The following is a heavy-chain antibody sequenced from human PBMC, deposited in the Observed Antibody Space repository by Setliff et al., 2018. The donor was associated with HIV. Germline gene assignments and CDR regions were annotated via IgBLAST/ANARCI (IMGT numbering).Heavy chain of an antibody. Sequence: KPSETLSLTCTVSGGSISSGSYYWSWIRQPAGKGLEWIGRIYTSGSTNYNPSLKSRVTISVDTSKNQFSLKLSSVTAADTAVYYCARLPGTTSPHVGWFDPWGQRTLVTVSS. CDR2: IYTSGST. J-gene: IGHJ5*02. CDR3: ARLPGTTSPHVGWFDP. D-gene: IGHD1-7*01. CDR1: GGSISSGSYY. V-gene: IGHV4-61*02.